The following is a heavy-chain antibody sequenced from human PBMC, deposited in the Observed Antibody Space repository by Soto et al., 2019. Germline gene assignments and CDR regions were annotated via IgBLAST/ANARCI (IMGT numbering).Heavy chain of an antibody. J-gene: IGHJ4*01. Sequence: SETLSLTCAVYGGSFSHYYWNWIRQPPGKGLEWFGEINHSGRTNYNPSLKSRLTISVDTSKNQFSLQLPSVTAADTAVYHCVRGIVETTKGHFEYWDHGTLVTGSS. CDR3: VRGIVETTKGHFEY. D-gene: IGHD1-26*01. CDR1: GGSFSHYY. V-gene: IGHV4-34*01. CDR2: INHSGRT.